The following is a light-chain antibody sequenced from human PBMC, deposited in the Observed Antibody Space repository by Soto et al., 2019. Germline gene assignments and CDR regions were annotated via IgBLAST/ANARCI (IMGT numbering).Light chain of an antibody. CDR2: DAS. CDR1: QSVSSY. J-gene: IGKJ3*01. CDR3: QQRSNWLIT. Sequence: EIVLTQSPATLSLFPGERATLSCRASQSVSSYLAWYQQKPGQAPRLLIYDASNRATGIPARFSGSGSGTDFTLTISSLEPEDFAVHYCQQRSNWLITFGPGTKVDIK. V-gene: IGKV3-11*01.